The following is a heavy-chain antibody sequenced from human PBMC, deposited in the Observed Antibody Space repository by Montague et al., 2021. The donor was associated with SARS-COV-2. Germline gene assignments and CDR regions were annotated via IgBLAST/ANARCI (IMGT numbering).Heavy chain of an antibody. Sequence: SETLSLTCAVYSGSFSDYYWTWIRQSPGKGLEWIGEINHTGSATYNPSLKGRATLSRDTSKNQFSLKLQSVTPADTAVYYYARGQVTISGVLIFIPAAGHLDVWGQGTSVTVSS. J-gene: IGHJ3*01. V-gene: IGHV4-34*01. CDR1: SGSFSDYY. CDR2: INHTGSA. D-gene: IGHD3-3*01. CDR3: ARGQVTISGVLIFIPAAGHLDV.